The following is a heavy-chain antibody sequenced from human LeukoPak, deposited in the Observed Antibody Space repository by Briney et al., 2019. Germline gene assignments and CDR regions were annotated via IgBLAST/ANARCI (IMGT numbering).Heavy chain of an antibody. Sequence: GGSLRLSCAASGFTFSSYSMNWVRQAPGKGLEWVSGINWNGGSTGYADSVKGRFTISRDNAKNSLYLQMNSLRAEDTALYYCARDRDYDSSGYYPNWFDPWGQGTLVTVSS. CDR3: ARDRDYDSSGYYPNWFDP. V-gene: IGHV3-20*04. CDR1: GFTFSSYS. CDR2: INWNGGST. J-gene: IGHJ5*02. D-gene: IGHD3-22*01.